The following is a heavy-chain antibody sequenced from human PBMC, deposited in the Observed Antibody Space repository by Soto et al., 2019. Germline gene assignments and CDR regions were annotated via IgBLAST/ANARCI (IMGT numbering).Heavy chain of an antibody. CDR3: TCYYDSSGYLPFDY. D-gene: IGHD3-22*01. J-gene: IGHJ4*02. CDR2: VRSKPNNYAT. V-gene: IGHV3-73*01. Sequence: GGSLRLSCAASGFTFSGSAMHWVRQASGKGLEWVGRVRSKPNNYATSYAASVKGRFTISRDDSKNTAYLQMNSLKTEDTAVYYCTCYYDSSGYLPFDYWGQGTLVTVSS. CDR1: GFTFSGSA.